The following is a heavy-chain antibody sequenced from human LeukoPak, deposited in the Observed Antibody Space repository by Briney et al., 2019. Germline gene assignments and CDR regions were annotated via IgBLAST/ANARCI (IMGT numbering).Heavy chain of an antibody. V-gene: IGHV4-59*01. CDR1: GGSISSYY. Sequence: SETLSLTCTVSGGSISSYYWSWIRQPPEKGLEWIGYIHYSGSTSYNPSLKSRVTMSVDTSNNQFSLKVSSVTAADTAVYYCVRGGNSWYADYWGQGTLVTVSS. CDR3: VRGGNSWYADY. J-gene: IGHJ4*02. D-gene: IGHD6-13*01. CDR2: IHYSGST.